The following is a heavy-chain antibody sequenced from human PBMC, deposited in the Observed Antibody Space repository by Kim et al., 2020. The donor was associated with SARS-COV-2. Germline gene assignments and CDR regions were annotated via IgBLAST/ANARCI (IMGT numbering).Heavy chain of an antibody. Sequence: YYAASVKGRFTISRDNAKNSLYLQMNSLRAEDTAVYYCARDQRVDTSPDYWGQGTLVTVSS. CDR3: ARDQRVDTSPDY. V-gene: IGHV3-21*01. J-gene: IGHJ4*02. D-gene: IGHD5-18*01.